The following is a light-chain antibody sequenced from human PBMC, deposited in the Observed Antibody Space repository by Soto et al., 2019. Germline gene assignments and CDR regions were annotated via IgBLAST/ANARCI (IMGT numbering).Light chain of an antibody. CDR3: CSYAGSYSYV. CDR2: DVS. J-gene: IGLJ1*01. V-gene: IGLV2-11*01. Sequence: QSALTQPRSVSGSPGQSVTISCTGTSSDVGGYNSVSWYLHHPGKAPKLIIYDVSERPSGVPDRFSGSKSGNTASLTISGLQAEDEADYYCCSYAGSYSYVFGTETKVTVL. CDR1: SSDVGGYNS.